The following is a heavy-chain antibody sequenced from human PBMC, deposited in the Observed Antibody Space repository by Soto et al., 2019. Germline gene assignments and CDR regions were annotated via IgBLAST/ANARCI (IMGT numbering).Heavy chain of an antibody. Sequence: GGSLRLSCAASGFTFSSYWMHWVRQAPGKGLVWVSRINSDGSSTSYADSVKGRFTISRDNAKNTLYLQMNSLRAEDTAVYYCARDFITMVRGSSYYYMDVWGKGTTVTVSS. CDR3: ARDFITMVRGSSYYYMDV. CDR2: INSDGSST. V-gene: IGHV3-74*01. D-gene: IGHD3-10*01. J-gene: IGHJ6*03. CDR1: GFTFSSYW.